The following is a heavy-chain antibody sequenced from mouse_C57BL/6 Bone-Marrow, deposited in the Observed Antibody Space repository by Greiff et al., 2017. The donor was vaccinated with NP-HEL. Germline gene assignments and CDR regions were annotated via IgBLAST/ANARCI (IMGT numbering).Heavy chain of an antibody. J-gene: IGHJ1*03. Sequence: QVHVKQSGAELAKPGASVKLSCKASGYTFTSYRMHWVKQRPGQGLEWIGYINPSSGYTKYNQKFKDKATFSADQSSSTAYMQLSSLTYAESAVYYCARRRDYYGSGDWYYDVWGTGTTVTVAS. D-gene: IGHD1-1*01. CDR1: GYTFTSYR. CDR2: INPSSGYT. CDR3: ARRRDYYGSGDWYYDV. V-gene: IGHV1-7*01.